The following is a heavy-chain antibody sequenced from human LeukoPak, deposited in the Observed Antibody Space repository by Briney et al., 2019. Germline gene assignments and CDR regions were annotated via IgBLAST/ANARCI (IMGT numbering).Heavy chain of an antibody. CDR2: IYPGDSDT. J-gene: IGHJ5*02. CDR1: GYSFTSYW. V-gene: IGHV5-51*01. CDR3: ARHRYSSSSYNWFDP. D-gene: IGHD5-18*01. Sequence: GESLKISCKASGYSFTSYWIGWVRQMPGKGLEWMGIIYPGDSDTRYSPSFQGQVTIPADKSISTAYLQWSSLKASDTAMYYCARHRYSSSSYNWFDPWGQGTLVTVSS.